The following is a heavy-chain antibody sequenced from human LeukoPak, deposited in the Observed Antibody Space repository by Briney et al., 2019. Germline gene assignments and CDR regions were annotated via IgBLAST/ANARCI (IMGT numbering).Heavy chain of an antibody. Sequence: SQTLSLTCAISGDSLPRNSAAWGWIRQSPSRGLEWLGRTYYRSKWYNDYAVSVKNRITNIPDTSKNQFSLQLNSVTPGDTAMYYCARDVGARPMVFDYWGQGILVTVSS. V-gene: IGHV6-1*01. CDR1: GDSLPRNSAA. CDR2: TYYRSKWYN. D-gene: IGHD1-26*01. CDR3: ARDVGARPMVFDY. J-gene: IGHJ4*02.